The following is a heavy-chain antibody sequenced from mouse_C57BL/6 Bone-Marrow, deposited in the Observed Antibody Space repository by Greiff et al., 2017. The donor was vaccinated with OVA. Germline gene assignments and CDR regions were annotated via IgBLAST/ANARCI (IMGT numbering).Heavy chain of an antibody. Sequence: EVQLQQSGPELVKPGASVKIPCKASGYTFTDYNMDWVEQSHGKSLEWIGDINPNNGGTIYNQKFKGKATLTVDKSSSTAYMELRSLTSEDTAVYDCARWYYNGSSYDYAMDYWGQGTSVTVSS. V-gene: IGHV1-18*01. CDR1: GYTFTDYN. J-gene: IGHJ4*01. CDR2: INPNNGGT. CDR3: ARWYYNGSSYDYAMDY. D-gene: IGHD1-1*01.